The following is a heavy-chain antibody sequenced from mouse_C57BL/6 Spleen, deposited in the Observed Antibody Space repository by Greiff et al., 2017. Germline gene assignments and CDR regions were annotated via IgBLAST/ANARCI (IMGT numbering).Heavy chain of an antibody. Sequence: VQLQQSGPGLVQPSQSLSITCTVSGFSFTSYGVHWVRQSPGKGLEWLGVIWSGGSTDYNAALISRLSSSKDNSKSQVFFKMNSLQADDTAIYYCARNGELTPYAMDYWGQGTSVTVSS. CDR2: IWSGGST. CDR3: ARNGELTPYAMDY. CDR1: GFSFTSYG. D-gene: IGHD3-3*01. J-gene: IGHJ4*01. V-gene: IGHV2-2*01.